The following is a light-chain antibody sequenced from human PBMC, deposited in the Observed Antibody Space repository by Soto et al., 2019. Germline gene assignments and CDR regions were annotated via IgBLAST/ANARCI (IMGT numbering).Light chain of an antibody. Sequence: EIVLTQSPATLSLSPGERGTLSCRASQGVSNSYLAWYQQKPGQAPRLLISGAFNRAPGIPDRFSGSGSGTDFTLTISRLEPEDFAVYYCQQYGTSPLTFGQGTKVDIK. CDR1: QGVSNSY. V-gene: IGKV3-20*01. CDR2: GAF. CDR3: QQYGTSPLT. J-gene: IGKJ1*01.